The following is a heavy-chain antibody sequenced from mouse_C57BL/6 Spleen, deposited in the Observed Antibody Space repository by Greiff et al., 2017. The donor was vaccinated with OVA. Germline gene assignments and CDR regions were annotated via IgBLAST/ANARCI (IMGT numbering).Heavy chain of an antibody. CDR2: IYPGDGDT. D-gene: IGHD1-1*01. J-gene: IGHJ2*01. CDR1: GYAFSSSW. CDR3: ARGDYYGSN. V-gene: IGHV1-82*01. Sequence: VKLMESGPELVKPGASVKISCKASGYAFSSSWMNWVKQRPGKGLEWIGRIYPGDGDTNYNGKFKGKATLTADKSSSTAYMQLSSLTSEDSAVYFCARGDYYGSNWGQGTTLTVSS.